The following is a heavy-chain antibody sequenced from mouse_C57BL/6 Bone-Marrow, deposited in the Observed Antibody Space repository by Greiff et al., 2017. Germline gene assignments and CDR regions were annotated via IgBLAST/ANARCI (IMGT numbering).Heavy chain of an antibody. Sequence: EESGPGLVKPSQSLSLTCSVTGYSITSGYYWNWIRQFPGNKLEWMGYISYDGSNNYNPSLKNRISITRDTSKNQFFLKLNSVTTEDTATYYCARGVITYYFDYWGQGTTLTVSS. CDR3: ARGVITYYFDY. V-gene: IGHV3-6*01. CDR1: GYSITSGYY. J-gene: IGHJ2*01. CDR2: ISYDGSN. D-gene: IGHD2-4*01.